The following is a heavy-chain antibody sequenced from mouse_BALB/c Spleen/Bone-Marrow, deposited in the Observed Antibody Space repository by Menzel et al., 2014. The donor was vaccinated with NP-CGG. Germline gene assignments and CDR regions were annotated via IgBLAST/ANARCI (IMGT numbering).Heavy chain of an antibody. J-gene: IGHJ1*01. V-gene: IGHV1-84*02. Sequence: VQLQQSGPELVKPGASVKISCKASGYTFTDYCINWVKQKPGQGLEWIGWIYPGSGNTQYNEKFKGKATLTVDTSSNTAHMQLSSLTSEGTAVYFCARPPYYYGSRPYWYFDVWGAGTTVTVSS. D-gene: IGHD1-1*01. CDR2: IYPGSGNT. CDR3: ARPPYYYGSRPYWYFDV. CDR1: GYTFTDYC.